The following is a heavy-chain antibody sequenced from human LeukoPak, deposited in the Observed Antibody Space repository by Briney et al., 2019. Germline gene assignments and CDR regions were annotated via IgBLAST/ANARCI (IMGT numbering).Heavy chain of an antibody. CDR1: GYTFTSYD. V-gene: IGHV1-8*01. CDR2: MNPNSGNT. Sequence: ASVKVSCKASGYTFTSYDINWVRQATGQGLEWMGWMNPNSGNTGYAQKFQGRVTMTRNTSISTAYMELSSLRSEDTAVYYCARVGGAARSYYYYMDVWGKGTTVTVSS. CDR3: ARVGGAARSYYYYMDV. J-gene: IGHJ6*03. D-gene: IGHD6-6*01.